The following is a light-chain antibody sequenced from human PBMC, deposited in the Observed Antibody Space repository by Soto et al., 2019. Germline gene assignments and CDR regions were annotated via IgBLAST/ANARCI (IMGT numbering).Light chain of an antibody. J-gene: IGKJ4*01. CDR2: HAS. Sequence: EIVLTQSPATLSVSPGERVTLSCRASQSVDISLAWYQQKPGQAPRLLIYHASATATGIPDRFSGSGSGTDFTLTISCLQSEDFATYYCQQYYSYPLTFGGGTKV. CDR3: QQYYSYPLT. V-gene: IGKV3D-15*01. CDR1: QSVDIS.